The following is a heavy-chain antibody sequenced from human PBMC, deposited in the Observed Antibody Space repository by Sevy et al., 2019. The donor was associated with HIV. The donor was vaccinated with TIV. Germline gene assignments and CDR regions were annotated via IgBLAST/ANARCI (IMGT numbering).Heavy chain of an antibody. V-gene: IGHV3-43D*04. Sequence: GSLRLSCAASGFTFDDYAMHWVRQAPGKGLEWVSLISWDGGSTYYADSVKGRFTISRDNSKNSLYLQMNSLRAEDTALYYCAKDMTPIAAAGTVDYWGQGTLVTVSS. D-gene: IGHD6-13*01. CDR3: AKDMTPIAAAGTVDY. CDR2: ISWDGGST. J-gene: IGHJ4*02. CDR1: GFTFDDYA.